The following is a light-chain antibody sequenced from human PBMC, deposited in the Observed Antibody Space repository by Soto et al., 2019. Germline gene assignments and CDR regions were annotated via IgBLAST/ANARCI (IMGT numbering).Light chain of an antibody. CDR3: QQYYSFPLT. CDR2: WAS. Sequence: DIVMTQSPDSLAVALGERATFNSKSSQSVLNTSNNKNYLAWYQQKPGQSPTLVMYWASTRESGVPDRFTGSGSGTDFTLTISSLQTEDVAVYYCQQYYSFPLTFGGGTKVEVE. V-gene: IGKV4-1*01. CDR1: QSVLNTSNNKNY. J-gene: IGKJ4*01.